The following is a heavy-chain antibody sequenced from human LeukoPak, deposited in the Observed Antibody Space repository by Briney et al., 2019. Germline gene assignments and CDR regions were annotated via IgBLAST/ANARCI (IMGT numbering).Heavy chain of an antibody. Sequence: PSETLSLTCTVSGGSISSSSYYWGWIRQPPGKGLEWIGSIYYSGSTYYNPSLKSRVTISVDTSKNQFSLKLSSVTAADTAVYYCASQHAGTIAAAGSFDYWGQGTLVTVSS. CDR3: ASQHAGTIAAAGSFDY. CDR2: IYYSGST. CDR1: GGSISSSSYY. J-gene: IGHJ4*02. D-gene: IGHD6-13*01. V-gene: IGHV4-39*01.